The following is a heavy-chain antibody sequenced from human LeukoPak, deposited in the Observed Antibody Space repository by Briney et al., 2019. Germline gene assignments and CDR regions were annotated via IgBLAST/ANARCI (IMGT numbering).Heavy chain of an antibody. V-gene: IGHV3-23*01. CDR3: AKDRTVGASYRYFDL. D-gene: IGHD1-26*01. J-gene: IGHJ2*01. CDR2: ISSSGSGGNT. Sequence: GGSLRLSCAASGVTLSSYAMSWARQAPGKGLEWVSGISSSGSGGNTYYADSVKGRFTISRDSSKNTLFLHMNTLRAEDTAIYYCAKDRTVGASYRYFDLWGRGTLVTVSS. CDR1: GVTLSSYA.